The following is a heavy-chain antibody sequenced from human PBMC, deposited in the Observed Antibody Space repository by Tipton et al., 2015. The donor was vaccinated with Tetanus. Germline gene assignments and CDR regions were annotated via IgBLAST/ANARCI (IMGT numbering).Heavy chain of an antibody. CDR2: IYYSGST. J-gene: IGHJ4*02. CDR3: ARGAGDY. CDR1: GGSISSYY. V-gene: IGHV4-59*01. Sequence: QLVQSGPEVKPSETLSLTCTVSGGSISSYYWSWIRQPPGKGLEWIGYIYYSGSTNYNPSLKSRVTISVDTSKNQFSLKPSSVTAADTAVYYCARGAGDYWGQGTLVTVSS.